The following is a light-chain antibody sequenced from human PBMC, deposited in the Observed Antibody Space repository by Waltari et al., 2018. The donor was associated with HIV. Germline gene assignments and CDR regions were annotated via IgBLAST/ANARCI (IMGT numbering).Light chain of an antibody. CDR1: QSISSF. CDR3: QQSFSTPLT. J-gene: IGKJ4*01. CDR2: AAS. Sequence: DIQMTQSPSSLSASVGDRVTITCRASQSISSFFNWYQQKPGKAPNLLIYAASSLQSGVPSRFSGSGSATDFTLTISSLQPEDFATYYCQQSFSTPLTFGGGTKVQIK. V-gene: IGKV1-39*01.